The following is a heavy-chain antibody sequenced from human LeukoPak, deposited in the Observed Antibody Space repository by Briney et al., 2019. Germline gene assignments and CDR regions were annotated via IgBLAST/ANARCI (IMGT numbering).Heavy chain of an antibody. CDR1: SGSFSGYY. J-gene: IGHJ4*02. Sequence: SETLSLTCAVNSGSFSGYYWSWIRQPPGKGLEWIGEISHSGSTNYNPSLKSRVTISVDTSKKQFSLKLSTVTAADTAVYYCARGRGYSSTGWGQGTLVTVSP. D-gene: IGHD6-19*01. V-gene: IGHV4-34*01. CDR3: ARGRGYSSTG. CDR2: ISHSGST.